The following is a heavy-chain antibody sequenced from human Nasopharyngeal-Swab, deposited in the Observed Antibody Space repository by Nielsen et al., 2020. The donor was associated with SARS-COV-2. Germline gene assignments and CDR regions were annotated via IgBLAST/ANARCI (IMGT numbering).Heavy chain of an antibody. J-gene: IGHJ4*02. CDR3: ARLAARDILFDS. Sequence: WIRPPPGKGLEWASFISNSASSIYYADSVKGRFTVSRDNAKNSLYLQMNSLRAEDTALYYCARLAARDILFDSWGQGTLVTVSS. V-gene: IGHV3-48*03. D-gene: IGHD2-15*01. CDR2: ISNSASSI.